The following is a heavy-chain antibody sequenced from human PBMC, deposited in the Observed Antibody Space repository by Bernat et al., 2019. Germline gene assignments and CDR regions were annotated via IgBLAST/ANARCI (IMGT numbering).Heavy chain of an antibody. CDR2: IKSKTDGGTT. CDR1: GFTFSNAW. J-gene: IGHJ4*02. Sequence: EVQLVESGGGLVKPGGSLRLSCAASGFTFSNAWMNWVRQAPGKGLEWVGRIKSKTDGGTTDYAAPVKGRFTISRDDSKNTLYLQMNSLKTEDTAVYYCTKYFTMVRGVINGSYGYWGQGTLVTVSS. CDR3: TKYFTMVRGVINGSYGY. D-gene: IGHD3-10*01. V-gene: IGHV3-15*07.